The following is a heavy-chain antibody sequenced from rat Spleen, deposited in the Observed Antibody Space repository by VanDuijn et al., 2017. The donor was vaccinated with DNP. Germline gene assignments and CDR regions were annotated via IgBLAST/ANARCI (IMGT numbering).Heavy chain of an antibody. V-gene: IGHV5-20*01. J-gene: IGHJ2*01. CDR1: GFTFSDYY. Sequence: EVQLVESGGGLVQPGRSLKLSCAASGFTFSDYYMAWVRQAPTRGLEWVASISYDGGSTSYPDSVKGRFTISRNNAENTVYLQMNSLRSEDTATYYCAYYYDGYYWGQGVMVTVSS. CDR2: ISYDGGST. CDR3: AYYYDGYY. D-gene: IGHD1-12*03.